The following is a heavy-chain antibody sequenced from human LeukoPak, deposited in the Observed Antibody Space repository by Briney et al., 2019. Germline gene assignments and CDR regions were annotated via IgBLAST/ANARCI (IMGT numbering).Heavy chain of an antibody. Sequence: GGSLRLSCAASGFTFSSYWMSWVRQAPGKGLEWVANIKQDGSEKYYVDSVKGRFTISRDNAKNSLYLQVNSLRAEDTAVYYCANGYNSATYWGAFDIWGQGTMVTVSS. CDR1: GFTFSSYW. CDR3: ANGYNSATYWGAFDI. CDR2: IKQDGSEK. J-gene: IGHJ3*02. V-gene: IGHV3-7*01. D-gene: IGHD6-19*01.